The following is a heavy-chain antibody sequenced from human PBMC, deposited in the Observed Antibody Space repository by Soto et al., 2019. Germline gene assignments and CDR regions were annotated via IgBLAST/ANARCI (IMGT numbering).Heavy chain of an antibody. D-gene: IGHD3-22*01. V-gene: IGHV4-59*01. CDR1: GGSISSCY. J-gene: IGHJ4*02. CDR3: ARHANSGYFYVDY. CDR2: IYYSGST. Sequence: SETLSLTCTVSGGSISSCYWSWIRQPPGKGLEWIGYIYYSGSTNCNPSLKSRVTISVDTSKNQFSLKLGSVTAADTAVYYCARHANSGYFYVDYWGQGALVTVSS.